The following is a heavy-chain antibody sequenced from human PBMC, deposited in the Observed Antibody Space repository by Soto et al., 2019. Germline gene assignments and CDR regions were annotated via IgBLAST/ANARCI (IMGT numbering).Heavy chain of an antibody. Sequence: EVQLVESGGGLVQPGGSLRLSCEVSGFTYSIYWMSWVRQAPGKGLQWVANIKKDGGEKKYVDSVKGRFTISRDNAKNSLYLQMNSLRAEDTAVYYCVRDRGDFWSGKMPFDYWGQGSLVTVSS. CDR1: GFTYSIYW. J-gene: IGHJ4*02. CDR2: IKKDGGEK. V-gene: IGHV3-7*01. D-gene: IGHD3-3*01. CDR3: VRDRGDFWSGKMPFDY.